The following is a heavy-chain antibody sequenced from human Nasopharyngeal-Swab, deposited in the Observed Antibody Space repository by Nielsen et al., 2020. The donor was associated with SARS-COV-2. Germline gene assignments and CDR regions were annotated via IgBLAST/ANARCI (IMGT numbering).Heavy chain of an antibody. D-gene: IGHD4-17*01. Sequence: SETLSFTCTVSGGSISSGDYYWTWIRQPPGKGLEWIGYIYNSGTTYYNPSLKSRVTISVDTSKNQFSLKLSAMTAAGTAVYYCARGGGRYGANAFHIWGQGTMVTVSS. CDR2: IYNSGTT. V-gene: IGHV4-30-4*01. J-gene: IGHJ3*02. CDR3: ARGGGRYGANAFHI. CDR1: GGSISSGDYY.